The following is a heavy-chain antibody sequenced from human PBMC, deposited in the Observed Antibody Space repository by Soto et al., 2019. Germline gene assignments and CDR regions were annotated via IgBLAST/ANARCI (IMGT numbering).Heavy chain of an antibody. J-gene: IGHJ3*02. V-gene: IGHV4-30-2*03. CDR3: ARPAREDSSGYYYGGAFDI. Sequence: PSETLSLTCAVSGGSISSGVYSWSWIRQPPGKGLEWIGYIYHSGSTYYNPSLKSRVTISVDTSKNQFSLKLSSVTAADTAVYYCARPAREDSSGYYYGGAFDIWGQGTIVTVSS. CDR1: GGSISSGVYS. D-gene: IGHD3-22*01. CDR2: IYHSGST.